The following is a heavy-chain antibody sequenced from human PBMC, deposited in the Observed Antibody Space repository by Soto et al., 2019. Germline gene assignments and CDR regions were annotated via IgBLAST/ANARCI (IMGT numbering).Heavy chain of an antibody. V-gene: IGHV4-31*03. J-gene: IGHJ6*02. CDR1: GGSISSGGYY. CDR2: IYYSGST. D-gene: IGHD2-15*01. CDR3: ARAGFCSGGSCYWGYYYYGMDV. Sequence: SETLSLTFTVSGGSISSGGYYWGWIRQPPGKGLEWIGYIYYSGSTYYNPSLKSRVTISVDTSKNQFSLKLSSVTAVDTAVYYCARAGFCSGGSCYWGYYYYGMDVWGQGTTVTVSS.